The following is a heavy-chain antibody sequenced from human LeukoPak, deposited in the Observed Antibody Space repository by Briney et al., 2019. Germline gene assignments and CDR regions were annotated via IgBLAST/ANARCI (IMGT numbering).Heavy chain of an antibody. CDR1: GFTFSSYG. CDR2: IRYDGSNK. Sequence: TGGSLRLSCAASGFTFSSYGMHWVRQAPGKGLEWVAFIRYDGSNKYYADSVKGRFTISRDNSKNTLYLQMNSLRAEDTAVYYCARVSTVVTPPQHWGQGTLVTVSS. CDR3: ARVSTVVTPPQH. V-gene: IGHV3-30*02. D-gene: IGHD4-23*01. J-gene: IGHJ1*01.